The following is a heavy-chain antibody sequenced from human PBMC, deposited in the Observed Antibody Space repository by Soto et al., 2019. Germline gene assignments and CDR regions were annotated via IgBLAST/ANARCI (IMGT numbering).Heavy chain of an antibody. J-gene: IGHJ4*02. D-gene: IGHD3-9*01. CDR3: ARDSHLNYDILTGYPNSPFDY. CDR2: ISAYNGNT. Sequence: ASVKVSCKASGYTFTSYGISWVRQAPGQGLEWMGWISAYNGNTNYAQKLQGRVTMTTDTSTSTAYMELRSLRSDDTAVYYCARDSHLNYDILTGYPNSPFDYWGQGTLVTVSS. CDR1: GYTFTSYG. V-gene: IGHV1-18*01.